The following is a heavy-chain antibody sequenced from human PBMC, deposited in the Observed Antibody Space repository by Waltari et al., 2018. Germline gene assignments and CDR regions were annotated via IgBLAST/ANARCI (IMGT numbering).Heavy chain of an antibody. CDR2: RNPNSGNT. J-gene: IGHJ4*02. CDR1: GYTFTSYD. D-gene: IGHD2-15*01. V-gene: IGHV1-8*03. Sequence: QVQLVQSGAEVKKPGASVKVSCKASGYTFTSYDINWVRQATGQGLEWMGWRNPNSGNTGYAQKFQGRVTITRNTSISTAYMELSSLRSEDTAVYYCARGRGYCSGGSCYSFDYWGQGTLVTVSS. CDR3: ARGRGYCSGGSCYSFDY.